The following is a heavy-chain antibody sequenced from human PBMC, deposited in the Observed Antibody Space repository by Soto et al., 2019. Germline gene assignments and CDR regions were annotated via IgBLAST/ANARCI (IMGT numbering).Heavy chain of an antibody. D-gene: IGHD2-2*01. V-gene: IGHV3-23*01. Sequence: GGSLRLSCAASGFTFSSYAMSWVRQAPGKGLEWVSAISGSGGSTYYADSVKGRFTISRDNSKNTLYLQMNSLRAEDTAVYYCAADIVVVPAAMVGWFWGQGTLVTVSS. J-gene: IGHJ4*02. CDR2: ISGSGGST. CDR1: GFTFSSYA. CDR3: AADIVVVPAAMVGWF.